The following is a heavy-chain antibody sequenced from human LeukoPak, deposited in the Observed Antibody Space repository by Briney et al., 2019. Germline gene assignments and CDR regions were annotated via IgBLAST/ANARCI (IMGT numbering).Heavy chain of an antibody. V-gene: IGHV1-2*02. Sequence: ASVKVSCKASGYTFTGYYMHWVRQAPGQGLEWMGWINPNSGGTNYAQKFQGRVTMTRDTSISTAYMELSRLRSDDTAVYYCARDSGAVTHRDYMDVWGKGTTVTVSS. J-gene: IGHJ6*03. CDR1: GYTFTGYY. CDR3: ARDSGAVTHRDYMDV. D-gene: IGHD5-18*01. CDR2: INPNSGGT.